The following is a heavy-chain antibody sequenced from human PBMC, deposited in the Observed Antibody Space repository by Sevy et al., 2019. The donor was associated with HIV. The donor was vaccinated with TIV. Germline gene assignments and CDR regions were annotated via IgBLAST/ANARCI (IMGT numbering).Heavy chain of an antibody. Sequence: SETLSLTCAVSGGSISSSNWWNWVRQPPGKGLEWIGEIYDSGSTKYNPSLKSRVTISVDKSKNQFSLNLISVTAADTAVYYCVRSGGLRYSGSYMGYWGQGTLVSVSS. CDR3: VRSGGLRYSGSYMGY. V-gene: IGHV4-4*02. CDR2: IYDSGST. J-gene: IGHJ4*02. CDR1: GGSISSSNW. D-gene: IGHD1-26*01.